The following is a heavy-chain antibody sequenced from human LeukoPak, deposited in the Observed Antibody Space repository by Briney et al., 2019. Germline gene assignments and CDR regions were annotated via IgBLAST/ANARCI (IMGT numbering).Heavy chain of an antibody. CDR3: AKDVEHYYGSGSYLDY. J-gene: IGHJ4*02. Sequence: GRSLRLSCAASGFTFNEHAMHWVRQTPGKGLEWVSGITWNSDTRDYADSVKGRFTISRDNDENSLYLQMNSLRVEDTALYYCAKDVEHYYGSGSYLDYWGQGILVTVSS. CDR1: GFTFNEHA. CDR2: ITWNSDTR. V-gene: IGHV3-9*01. D-gene: IGHD3-10*01.